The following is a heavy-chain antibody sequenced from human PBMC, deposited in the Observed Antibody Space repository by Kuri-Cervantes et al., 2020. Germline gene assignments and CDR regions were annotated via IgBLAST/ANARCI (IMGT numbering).Heavy chain of an antibody. CDR1: GFTSRNHG. V-gene: IGHV3-30*02. CDR2: IRFDGAIG. J-gene: IGHJ4*02. Sequence: GGSLRLSCAASGFTSRNHGIHWVRQSLGKGLEWVAFIRFDGAIGYYADSVQGRFAISRDNSKNTLYLQMNSLRAEDTAVYYCAKVGKRITMIVVVINIPHYFDYWGQGTLVTVSS. CDR3: AKVGKRITMIVVVINIPHYFDY. D-gene: IGHD3-22*01.